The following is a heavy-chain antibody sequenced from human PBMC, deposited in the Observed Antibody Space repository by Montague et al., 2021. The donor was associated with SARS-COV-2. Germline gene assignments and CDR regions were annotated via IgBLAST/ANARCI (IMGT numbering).Heavy chain of an antibody. J-gene: IGHJ4*02. Sequence: SETLSLTCTVSGDSISSIYWSWIRQPAGKGLEWIGRIYASGGTNYNPSLKSRVIMSVDTSKNQFSLKLNSVTAADTAVYYCGRGVVAATPVVDYWGRGTLVTVSS. D-gene: IGHD2-15*01. CDR2: IYASGGT. CDR3: GRGVVAATPVVDY. V-gene: IGHV4-4*07. CDR1: GDSISSIY.